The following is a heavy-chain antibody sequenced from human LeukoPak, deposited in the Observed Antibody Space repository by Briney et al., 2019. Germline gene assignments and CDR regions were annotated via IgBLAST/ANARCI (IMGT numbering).Heavy chain of an antibody. V-gene: IGHV1-2*02. Sequence: GASVKVSFTASGYTFTGYYMHWVRQAPGQGLERMGWINPNSGGTNYAQKFHGRVTMTRDTSISTAYMELSRLRSDDTAVYYCARVLRYFDWPVLLWFGELLYENAFDIWGQGTMVTVSS. CDR3: ARVLRYFDWPVLLWFGELLYENAFDI. CDR1: GYTFTGYY. J-gene: IGHJ3*02. CDR2: INPNSGGT. D-gene: IGHD3-10*01.